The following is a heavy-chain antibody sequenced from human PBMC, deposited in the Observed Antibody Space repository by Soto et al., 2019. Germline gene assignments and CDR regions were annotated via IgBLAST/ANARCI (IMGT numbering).Heavy chain of an antibody. D-gene: IGHD3-22*01. CDR3: ARSEYYYDISGYLGTREYFQH. V-gene: IGHV3-53*01. Sequence: GGSLRLSCAASGFTVSSNYMSWVRQAPGKGLEWVSVIYSGGSTYYADSVKGRFTISKDNSKNTLYLQMNSLRAEDTAVYYCARSEYYYDISGYLGTREYFQHWGQGTLVTVSS. CDR2: IYSGGST. CDR1: GFTVSSNY. J-gene: IGHJ1*01.